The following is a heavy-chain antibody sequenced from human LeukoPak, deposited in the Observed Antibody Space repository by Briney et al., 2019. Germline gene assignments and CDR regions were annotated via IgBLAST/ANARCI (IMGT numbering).Heavy chain of an antibody. CDR1: GYTFTHHY. D-gene: IGHD2-21*01. J-gene: IGHJ4*02. Sequence: GASVRVSCKASGYTFTHHYIHWVRQAPGQGLEWMGRINPNSGGTNYAQKFQGRVTLTRDSSISTAYMELSRLRSDDTAVYYCARDSADRRVVVITLPFDYWGQGTVVTVSS. V-gene: IGHV1-2*06. CDR3: ARDSADRRVVVITLPFDY. CDR2: INPNSGGT.